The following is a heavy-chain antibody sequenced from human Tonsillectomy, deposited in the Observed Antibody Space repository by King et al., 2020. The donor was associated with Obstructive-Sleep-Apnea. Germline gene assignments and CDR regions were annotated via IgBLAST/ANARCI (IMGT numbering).Heavy chain of an antibody. CDR1: GFTFDSYA. J-gene: IGHJ3*02. CDR3: AKDHSFGDHDRRGCCAFDM. V-gene: IGHV3-23*04. D-gene: IGHD4-17*01. Sequence: VQLVESGGGLVKPGGSLRLSCAASGFTFDSYAMSWVRQAPGKGLEWVSTIRNSGDTTYYADSVKGRFTISRDNSKNTVSLHMSSLRAEDTALYYCAKDHSFGDHDRRGCCAFDMWGQGTMVSVSS. CDR2: IRNSGDTT.